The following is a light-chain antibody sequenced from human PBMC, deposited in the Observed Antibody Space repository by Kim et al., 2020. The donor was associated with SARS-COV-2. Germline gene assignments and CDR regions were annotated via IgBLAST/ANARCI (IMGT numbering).Light chain of an antibody. CDR2: YDS. CDR3: QVWDSRSDHWV. J-gene: IGLJ3*02. V-gene: IGLV3-21*04. CDR1: DIGSKS. Sequence: SSELTQPPSLSVAPGETARITCSGNDIGSKSVHWYQQKPGQAPILVIFYDSDRPSEIPDRFSGSNSGNPATLTINRVEAGDEADYYCQVWDSRSDHWVFGGGTQLTVL.